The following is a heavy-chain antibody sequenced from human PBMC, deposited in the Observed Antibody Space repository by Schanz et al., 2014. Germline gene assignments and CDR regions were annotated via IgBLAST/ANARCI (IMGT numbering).Heavy chain of an antibody. J-gene: IGHJ4*02. D-gene: IGHD6-6*01. CDR2: ITRQGTT. V-gene: IGHV3-21*04. Sequence: EVQLVESGGGLVKPGESLRLSCAASGFIFSAYTMNWVRQAPGKGLEWVSGITRQGTTYYADFVKGRFSISRDTPKNTLYVQMNSLRSDDTAVYYCARDQSPYTNSSDVRYFDYWGQGSLVTVSS. CDR1: GFIFSAYT. CDR3: ARDQSPYTNSSDVRYFDY.